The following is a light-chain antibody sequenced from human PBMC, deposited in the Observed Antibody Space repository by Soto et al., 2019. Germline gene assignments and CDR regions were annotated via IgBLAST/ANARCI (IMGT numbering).Light chain of an antibody. Sequence: ETVMTQSPATLSVSPGERATLSCRASQSVNSNLAWYQQKLGQAPRVLIYGASTRATGIPARFSGSGSGTEFILTISSLQSEDFALYYCQEYNTWPWTFGQGPNVDI. V-gene: IGKV3-15*01. J-gene: IGKJ1*01. CDR3: QEYNTWPWT. CDR1: QSVNSN. CDR2: GAS.